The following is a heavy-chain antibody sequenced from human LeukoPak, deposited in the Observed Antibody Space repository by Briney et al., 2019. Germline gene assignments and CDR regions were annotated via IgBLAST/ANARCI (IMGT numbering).Heavy chain of an antibody. CDR3: ARFRSGSSCLDY. D-gene: IGHD6-13*01. Sequence: TGGSLILSCTASGFTFSAYNMNWVRQAPGRGLEWVSYISSGSSTIYYADSVKGRFTISRDNAKNSLYLQMNSLRDEDTAVYYCARFRSGSSCLDYWGQGTLVTASS. V-gene: IGHV3-48*02. CDR1: GFTFSAYN. CDR2: ISSGSSTI. J-gene: IGHJ4*02.